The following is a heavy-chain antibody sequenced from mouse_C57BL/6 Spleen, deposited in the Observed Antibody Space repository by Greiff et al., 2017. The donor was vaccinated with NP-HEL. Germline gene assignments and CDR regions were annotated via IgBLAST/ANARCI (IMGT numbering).Heavy chain of an antibody. CDR2: IYPRSGNT. D-gene: IGHD3-2*02. J-gene: IGHJ2*01. CDR3: ARRSPDSAGFDY. V-gene: IGHV1-81*01. Sequence: QVQLKESGAELARPGASVKLSCKASGYTFTSSGISWVKQRTGQGLEWIGEIYPRSGNTYYNEKFKGKATLTADKSSSTAYMELRSLTSEYSAVYFCARRSPDSAGFDYWGQGTTLTVSS. CDR1: GYTFTSSG.